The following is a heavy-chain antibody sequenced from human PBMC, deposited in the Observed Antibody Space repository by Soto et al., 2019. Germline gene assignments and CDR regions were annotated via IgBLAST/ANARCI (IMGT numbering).Heavy chain of an antibody. D-gene: IGHD6-13*01. Sequence: SETLSLTCAVSGGSISSDNWWSWVRQPPGKGLEWIGEIYHSGSTNYNPSLKSRVTISIDKSKTQFSLKLSSVTAADTAVYYCARDSSTLEEVGAFDIWGQGTMVTVS. CDR1: GGSISSDNW. J-gene: IGHJ3*02. CDR3: ARDSSTLEEVGAFDI. CDR2: IYHSGST. V-gene: IGHV4-4*02.